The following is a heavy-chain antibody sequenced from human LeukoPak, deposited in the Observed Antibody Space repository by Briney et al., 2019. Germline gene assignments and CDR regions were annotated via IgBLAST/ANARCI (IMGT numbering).Heavy chain of an antibody. CDR2: IRKDGGEI. V-gene: IGHV3-7*01. CDR3: ARDGDSRNDFDH. D-gene: IGHD1-14*01. Sequence: GGSLRLSCVASGFSFSTSWMTWVRQAPGKGLEWVANIRKDGGEIYYVDSVKGRFTISRDNTKNSLYLQMNSLRVEDTAVYYCARDGDSRNDFDHWGQGTLVTVSS. CDR1: GFSFSTSW. J-gene: IGHJ4*02.